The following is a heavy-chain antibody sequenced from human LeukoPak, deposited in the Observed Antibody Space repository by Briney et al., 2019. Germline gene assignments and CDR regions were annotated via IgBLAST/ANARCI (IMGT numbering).Heavy chain of an antibody. CDR2: ISGSGGST. D-gene: IGHD5-12*01. V-gene: IGHV3-23*01. CDR1: GFTFSSYA. CDR3: AKATVATRVYGMDV. Sequence: SGGSLRLSCAASGFTFSSYAMSWVRQAPGKGLEWVSAISGSGGSTYYADSVKGRFTISRDNSKNTLYLQMNSLRAEDTAVYYCAKATVATRVYGMDVWGQGTTVTVSS. J-gene: IGHJ6*02.